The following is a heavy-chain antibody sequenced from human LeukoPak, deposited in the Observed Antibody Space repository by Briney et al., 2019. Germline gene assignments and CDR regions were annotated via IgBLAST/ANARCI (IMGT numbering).Heavy chain of an antibody. J-gene: IGHJ4*02. CDR2: IYPGDSDT. D-gene: IGHD3-22*01. CDR3: ARLGDSSGLNFDY. Sequence: GESLQISCKGSGYSFTSYWIGWVRQLPGKGLEWMGIIYPGDSDTRYSPSFQGQVTISADKSISTAYLQWSSLKASDTAMYYCARLGDSSGLNFDYWGQGTLVTVSS. CDR1: GYSFTSYW. V-gene: IGHV5-51*01.